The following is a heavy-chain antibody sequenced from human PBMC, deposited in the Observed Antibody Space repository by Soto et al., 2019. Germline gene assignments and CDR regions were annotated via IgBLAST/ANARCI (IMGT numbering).Heavy chain of an antibody. CDR1: GFTFSSYG. V-gene: IGHV3-30*18. J-gene: IGHJ4*02. CDR2: ISDTGSSH. CDR3: AKDRGGDCPDNSCYFGADY. D-gene: IGHD2-2*01. Sequence: WALRLSRVGSGFTFSSYGMHWVRQAPGKGLECVAVISDTGSSHYYAASVEGRFTISRENSKNTLSLHMDRLRVEDTAVYYCAKDRGGDCPDNSCYFGADYWGQGTPVTVYS.